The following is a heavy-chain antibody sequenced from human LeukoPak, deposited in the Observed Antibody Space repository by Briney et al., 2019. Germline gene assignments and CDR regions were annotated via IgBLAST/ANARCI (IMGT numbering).Heavy chain of an antibody. J-gene: IGHJ5*02. CDR3: TTDSPLVVVVAATENWFDP. CDR2: IKGKTDGGTT. CDR1: GFTFSNAW. V-gene: IGHV3-15*01. D-gene: IGHD2-15*01. Sequence: GGSLRLSCAASGFTFSNAWMTWVRQAPGKGLEWVGRIKGKTDGGTTDYTAPVKGRFTISRDDSKNTLYLQMNSLKTEDTAVYYCTTDSPLVVVVAATENWFDPWGQRTLVTVSS.